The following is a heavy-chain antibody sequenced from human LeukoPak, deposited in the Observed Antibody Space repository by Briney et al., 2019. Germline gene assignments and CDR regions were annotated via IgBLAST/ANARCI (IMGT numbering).Heavy chain of an antibody. CDR2: ISGSGGST. Sequence: GGSLRLSCAASGFTFSSYGMSWVRQAPGKGLEWVSAISGSGGSTYYADSVKGRFTISRDNSKNTLYLQMNSLRAEDTAVYYCAKDRGTYYYDSSGHFDYWGQGTLVTVSS. D-gene: IGHD3-22*01. CDR3: AKDRGTYYYDSSGHFDY. V-gene: IGHV3-23*01. CDR1: GFTFSSYG. J-gene: IGHJ4*02.